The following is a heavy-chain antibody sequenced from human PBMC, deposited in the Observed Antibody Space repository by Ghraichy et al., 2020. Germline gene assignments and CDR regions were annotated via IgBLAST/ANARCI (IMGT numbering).Heavy chain of an antibody. V-gene: IGHV3-48*02. CDR1: GFTFSSYS. Sequence: GESLNTSCAASGFTFSSYSMNWVRQAPGKGLEWVSYISSSRSSIYYADSVKGRFTISRDNAKNSLYLQMNSLRDEDTAVYYCARGLPNPYYFDYWGQGTLVTVSS. J-gene: IGHJ4*02. CDR2: ISSSRSSI. CDR3: ARGLPNPYYFDY.